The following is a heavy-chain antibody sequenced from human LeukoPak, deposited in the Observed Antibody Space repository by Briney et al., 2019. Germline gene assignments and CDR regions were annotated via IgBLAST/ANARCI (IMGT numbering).Heavy chain of an antibody. D-gene: IGHD5-18*01. V-gene: IGHV4-34*01. Sequence: SETLSLTCAVYGGTFSGYYWSWIRQPPGKGLEWIGEINHSGSTKYNPSIKCRVALAVDTSKKQFSLKLNSVAAAETAVYYFARAGYSYGYGYYYMYVWGKGTTVTVSS. CDR2: INHSGST. J-gene: IGHJ6*03. CDR3: ARAGYSYGYGYYYMYV. CDR1: GGTFSGYY.